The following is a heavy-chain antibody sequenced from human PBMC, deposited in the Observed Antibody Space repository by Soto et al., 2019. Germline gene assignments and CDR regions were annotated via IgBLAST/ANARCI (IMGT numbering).Heavy chain of an antibody. V-gene: IGHV1-18*04. CDR1: GYPFTSYD. Sequence: QVQLVQSGGEVRKAGASVRVSCKTSGYPFTSYDISWVRQAPGQGLEWMGWINPYNGDTNYTQTFQGRVTMTKDTSTTTFYMELRSLKFDDTAVYFCARGPVAGHFDNWGQGTLVTVAS. D-gene: IGHD6-19*01. J-gene: IGHJ4*02. CDR2: INPYNGDT. CDR3: ARGPVAGHFDN.